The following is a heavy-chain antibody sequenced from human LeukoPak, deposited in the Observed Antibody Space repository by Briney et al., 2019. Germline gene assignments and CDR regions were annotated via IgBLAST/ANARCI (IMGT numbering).Heavy chain of an antibody. CDR2: IKSKTDGGTT. Sequence: GGSLRLSCAASGFTFSNAWMSWVRQAPGKGLEWVGRIKSKTDGGTTDYAAPVKGRFTISRDDSKNTLYLQMNSLRAEDTAVYYCARVWFGELSFDYWGQGTLVTVSS. CDR1: GFTFSNAW. CDR3: ARVWFGELSFDY. D-gene: IGHD3-10*01. J-gene: IGHJ4*02. V-gene: IGHV3-15*01.